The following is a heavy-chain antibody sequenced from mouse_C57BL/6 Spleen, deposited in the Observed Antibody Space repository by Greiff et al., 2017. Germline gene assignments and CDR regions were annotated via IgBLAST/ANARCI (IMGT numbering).Heavy chain of an antibody. J-gene: IGHJ3*01. V-gene: IGHV1-47*01. CDR2: FHPYNDDT. D-gene: IGHD2-4*01. Sequence: ESGAELVKPGASVKMSCKASGYTFTTYPIEWMKQNHGKSLEWIGNFHPYNDDTKYNEKFKGKATLTVEKSSSTVYLELSRLTSDDSAVYYCARRGYDYDVGFAYWGQGTLVTVSA. CDR3: ARRGYDYDVGFAY. CDR1: GYTFTTYP.